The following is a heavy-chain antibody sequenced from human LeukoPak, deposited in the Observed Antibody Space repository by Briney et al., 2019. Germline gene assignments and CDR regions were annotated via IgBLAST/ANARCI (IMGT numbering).Heavy chain of an antibody. CDR3: AAFRVY. CDR2: INHSGST. J-gene: IGHJ4*02. V-gene: IGHV4-4*02. CDR1: GGSISSSNW. D-gene: IGHD3-10*01. Sequence: SETLSLTCAVSGGSISSSNWWSWVRQPPGKGLEWIGEINHSGSTNYNPSLKSRVTISVGTSKNQFSLKLSSVTAADTAVYYCAAFRVYWGQGTLVTVSS.